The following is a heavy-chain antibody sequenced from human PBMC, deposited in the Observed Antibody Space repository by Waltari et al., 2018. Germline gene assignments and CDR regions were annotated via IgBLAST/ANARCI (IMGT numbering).Heavy chain of an antibody. D-gene: IGHD3-22*01. V-gene: IGHV1-69*05. CDR2: IVPRFGKG. Sequence: QVQLVQSGAEVKKPGSSVKVSCKASGDTFSGYAMSWVRQAPGQGLEWMGGIVPRFGKGKYEHKFQERLTMTTDEFTTTAYMELSGLGSEDTAVYFCARGGARHYDSSGYYDFDRWGQGTLITVSS. CDR1: GDTFSGYA. J-gene: IGHJ4*02. CDR3: ARGGARHYDSSGYYDFDR.